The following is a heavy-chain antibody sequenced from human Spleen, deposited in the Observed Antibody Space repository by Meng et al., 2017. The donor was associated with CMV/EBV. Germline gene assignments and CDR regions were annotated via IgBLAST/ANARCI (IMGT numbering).Heavy chain of an antibody. CDR1: GFTFGDYA. CDR3: ARGLGYCSSTSCYMQGGLDV. CDR2: ISTSGRTI. V-gene: IGHV3-11*04. Sequence: GESLKISCSASGFTFGDYAMSWVRQAPGKGLEWVSYISTSGRTIFHADSVKGRFTVSRDNAKNSLYLQMNSLRAEDTAVYYCARGLGYCSSTSCYMQGGLDVWGQGTTVTVSS. D-gene: IGHD2-2*02. J-gene: IGHJ6*02.